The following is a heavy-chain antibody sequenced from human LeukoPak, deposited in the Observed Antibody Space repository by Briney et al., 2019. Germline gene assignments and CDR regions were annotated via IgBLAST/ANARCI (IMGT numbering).Heavy chain of an antibody. V-gene: IGHV4-4*07. CDR2: IYTSGST. D-gene: IGHD6-13*01. J-gene: IGHJ6*03. CDR1: GGSISSYY. Sequence: SETLSLTCTVSGGSISSYYWSWIRQPAGKGLEWIGRIYTSGSTNYNPSLKSRVTISVDKSKNQFSLKLSSVTAADTAVYYCARDWRSSWFDYYHYYMDVWGKGTTVTVSS. CDR3: ARDWRSSWFDYYHYYMDV.